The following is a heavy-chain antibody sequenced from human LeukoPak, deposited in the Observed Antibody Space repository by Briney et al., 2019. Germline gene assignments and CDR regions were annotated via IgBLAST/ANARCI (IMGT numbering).Heavy chain of an antibody. J-gene: IGHJ5*01. CDR1: GVTFSSYT. CDR2: ISGGSNYI. CDR3: ARDLPHCSGRSCYARWFDS. Sequence: GGSLRLSCAASGVTFSSYTMSWVRQAPGKGLEWVSVISGGSNYIQYADSVKGRITISRDNAKNSLYLQMNSLRAEDTAVYYCARDLPHCSGRSCYARWFDSWGQGTLVTVSS. V-gene: IGHV3-21*01. D-gene: IGHD2-15*01.